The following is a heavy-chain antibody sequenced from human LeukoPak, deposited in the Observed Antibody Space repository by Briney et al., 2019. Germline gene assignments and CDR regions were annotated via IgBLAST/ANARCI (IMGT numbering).Heavy chain of an antibody. J-gene: IGHJ4*02. D-gene: IGHD6-6*01. V-gene: IGHV4-38-2*02. CDR1: GYSISSGYY. CDR3: ARDRYSSSSVDY. Sequence: SETLSLTCTVSGYSISSGYYWGWIRQPPGKGLEWIGYIYYSGSTYYNPSLKSRVTISVDTSKNQFSLKLSSVTAADTAVYYCARDRYSSSSVDYWGQGTLVTVSS. CDR2: IYYSGST.